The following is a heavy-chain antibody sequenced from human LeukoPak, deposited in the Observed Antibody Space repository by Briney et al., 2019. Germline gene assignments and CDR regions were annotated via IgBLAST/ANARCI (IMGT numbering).Heavy chain of an antibody. J-gene: IGHJ4*02. CDR3: ARRGGDSYGQETHYFDY. Sequence: GGSLRISCTASGFIFSGYDMHWGRQAPGKGLEWVAFIRYDGSKKFYADSVKGRFTISRDNSKNTLFLEVNGLRAVDTAVYYCARRGGDSYGQETHYFDYWGQGTLVTVSS. CDR2: IRYDGSKK. CDR1: GFIFSGYD. D-gene: IGHD5-18*01. V-gene: IGHV3-30*02.